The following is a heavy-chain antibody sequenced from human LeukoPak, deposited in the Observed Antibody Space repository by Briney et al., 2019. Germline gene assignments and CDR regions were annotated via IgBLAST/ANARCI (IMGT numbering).Heavy chain of an antibody. CDR1: GGSFSGYY. V-gene: IGHV4-34*09. CDR3: ARDTYYYDSSGYKNYYGMDV. CDR2: INHSGST. J-gene: IGHJ6*02. Sequence: PSETLSLTCAVYGGSFSGYYWSWIRQPPGKGLEWIGEINHSGSTNYNPSLKSRVTISVDTSKNQFSLKLSSVTAADTAVYYCARDTYYYDSSGYKNYYGMDVWGQGTTVTVSS. D-gene: IGHD3-22*01.